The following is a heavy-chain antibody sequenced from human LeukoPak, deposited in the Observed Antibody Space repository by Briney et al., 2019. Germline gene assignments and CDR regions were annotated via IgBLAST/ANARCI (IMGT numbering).Heavy chain of an antibody. CDR3: ARVRSSGNTPISFLDQ. V-gene: IGHV4-34*01. Sequence: PSETLSLTCAVYGGSFSGYYWSWIRQPPGKGLEWIGEINHSGSTNYNPSLKSRVTISVDTSKNQFSLKLSSVTAADTAVYYCARVRSSGNTPISFLDQWGQGTLVTVSS. CDR2: INHSGST. D-gene: IGHD3-10*01. CDR1: GGSFSGYY. J-gene: IGHJ4*02.